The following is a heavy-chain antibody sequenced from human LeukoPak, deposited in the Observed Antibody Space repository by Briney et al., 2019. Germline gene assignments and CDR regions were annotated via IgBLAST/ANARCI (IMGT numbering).Heavy chain of an antibody. CDR3: AREGGIAAPSPFDY. V-gene: IGHV1-69*01. J-gene: IGHJ4*02. Sequence: GSSVKVSCKASGGTFTSYAISWVRQAPGQGLEWMGGIIPIFGTANYAQKFQGRVTITADESTNTAYMELSSLRSEDTAVYYCAREGGIAAPSPFDYWGQGTLVTVSS. D-gene: IGHD6-13*01. CDR1: GGTFTSYA. CDR2: IIPIFGTA.